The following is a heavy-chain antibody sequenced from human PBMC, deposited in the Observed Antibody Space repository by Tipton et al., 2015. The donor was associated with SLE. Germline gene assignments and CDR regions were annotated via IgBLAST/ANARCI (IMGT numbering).Heavy chain of an antibody. CDR2: IYHSGST. V-gene: IGHV4-59*01. D-gene: IGHD1-26*01. J-gene: IGHJ2*01. CDR3: ARGGGGAFDI. Sequence: TLSLTCTVSGGSISSYSWSWIRQPPGKGLEWIGYIYHSGSTRYNPSLKSRVIISVDTSKNQFSLRLTSVTAADTAMYYCARGGGGAFDIWGRGTLVTVSS. CDR1: GGSISSYS.